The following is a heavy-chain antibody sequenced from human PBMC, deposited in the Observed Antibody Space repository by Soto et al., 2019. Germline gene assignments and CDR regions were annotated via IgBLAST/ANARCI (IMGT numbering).Heavy chain of an antibody. CDR1: GCTFSSYA. Sequence: QAQLVQSGAEVKKPGSSVKVSCKASGCTFSSYAISWVRQAPGQGLEWMGGFIPIFGTANYAQKFQGRITITADDSTSTAYMELSSMRPEATAVEYCASDYGDYGGYWGQGTLVTVSS. D-gene: IGHD4-17*01. CDR3: ASDYGDYGGY. CDR2: FIPIFGTA. V-gene: IGHV1-69*01. J-gene: IGHJ4*02.